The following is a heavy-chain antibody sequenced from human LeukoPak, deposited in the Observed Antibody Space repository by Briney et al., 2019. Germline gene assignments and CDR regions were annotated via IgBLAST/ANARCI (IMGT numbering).Heavy chain of an antibody. D-gene: IGHD5-12*01. J-gene: IGHJ3*02. CDR1: GFTFSSYS. Sequence: GGSLRLSCAASGFTFSSYSMNWVRQAPGKGLEWVSYISSSSSTIYYADSVKGRFTISRDNAKNSLYLQMNSLRAEDTAVYYCARVSYDDAFDIWGQGTMVTVSS. CDR3: ARVSYDDAFDI. V-gene: IGHV3-48*01. CDR2: ISSSSSTI.